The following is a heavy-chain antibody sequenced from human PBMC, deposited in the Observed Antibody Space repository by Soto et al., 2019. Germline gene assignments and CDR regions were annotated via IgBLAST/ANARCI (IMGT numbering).Heavy chain of an antibody. J-gene: IGHJ4*02. D-gene: IGHD3-10*01. V-gene: IGHV4-34*01. CDR2: INHSGST. Sequence: QVQLQQWGAGLLEPSETLALTCGVYGGSFSGNYWSWISQPPGKGLEWIGEINHSGSTNYNPSLKSRVTISVDTSKNQFSLKLSSVTAADTAVYYCAREGTMVRGVIWGQGTLVTVSS. CDR3: AREGTMVRGVI. CDR1: GGSFSGNY.